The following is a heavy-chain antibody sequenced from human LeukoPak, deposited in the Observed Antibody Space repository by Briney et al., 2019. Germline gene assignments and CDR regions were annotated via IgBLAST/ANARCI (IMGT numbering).Heavy chain of an antibody. CDR1: GFTFSSYC. J-gene: IGHJ4*02. V-gene: IGHV3-7*01. Sequence: GGSLRLSCTTSGFTFSSYCMSWVRQAPGKGLEWVSNINGSGGNKYYADSVKGRFTISRDNAKNSLYLQMNSLRAEDTAVYYCARAPIVVVTTRRPTYFDYWGQGTLVTVSS. CDR3: ARAPIVVVTTRRPTYFDY. D-gene: IGHD2-2*01. CDR2: INGSGGNK.